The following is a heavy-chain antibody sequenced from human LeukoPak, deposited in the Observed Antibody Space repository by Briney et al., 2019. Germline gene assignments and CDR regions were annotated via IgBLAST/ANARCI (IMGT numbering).Heavy chain of an antibody. D-gene: IGHD3-22*01. CDR1: GFTFSSYS. J-gene: IGHJ4*02. V-gene: IGHV3-21*01. Sequence: GGSLRLSCAASGFTFSSYSMNWVRQAPGKGLEWVSSISSSSSYIYYADSVEGRFTISRDNAKNSLYLQMNSLRAEDTAVYYCARGDDSSGYYYQWGQGTLVTVSS. CDR2: ISSSSSYI. CDR3: ARGDDSSGYYYQ.